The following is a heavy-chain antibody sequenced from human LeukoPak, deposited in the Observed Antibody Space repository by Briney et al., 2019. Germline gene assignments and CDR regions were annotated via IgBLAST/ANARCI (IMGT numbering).Heavy chain of an antibody. CDR3: AKGSSSWSSFDY. J-gene: IGHJ4*02. V-gene: IGHV3-23*01. CDR1: GFIFSSYA. D-gene: IGHD6-13*01. Sequence: GGSLRLSCAASGFIFSSYAMSWVRQAPGKGLEWVSAISGSGSSTYYADSVKGRFTISRDNSKNTLYLQMNSLRAEDTAVYYCAKGSSSWSSFDYWGQGTLVTVS. CDR2: ISGSGSST.